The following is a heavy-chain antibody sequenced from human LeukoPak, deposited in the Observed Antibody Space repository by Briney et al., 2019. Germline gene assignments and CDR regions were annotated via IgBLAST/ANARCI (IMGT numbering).Heavy chain of an antibody. D-gene: IGHD4-23*01. Sequence: SVKVSCKASGFTFTSSAMRWVRQARGQRLEWIGWIVVGSGNTNYAQKFQERVTITRDMSTSTAYMELRSLRSDDTAVYYCARDPSDDNGGNWGAFDIWGQGTMVTVSS. V-gene: IGHV1-58*02. CDR1: GFTFTSSA. J-gene: IGHJ3*02. CDR2: IVVGSGNT. CDR3: ARDPSDDNGGNWGAFDI.